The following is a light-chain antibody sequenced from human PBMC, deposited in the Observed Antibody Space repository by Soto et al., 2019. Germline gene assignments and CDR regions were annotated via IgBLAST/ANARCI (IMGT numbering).Light chain of an antibody. CDR2: AIS. CDR1: QSVTTY. Sequence: DIQMTQSPYSLSASVGDRVTITCRASQSVTTYLHWYQQKAGEAPKLLIYAISNLQSGVSSRFSGSGSGTDFSLTINTLQPEDFATYYWQQGYSTPWTCGQGNKVDI. CDR3: QQGYSTPWT. V-gene: IGKV1-39*01. J-gene: IGKJ1*01.